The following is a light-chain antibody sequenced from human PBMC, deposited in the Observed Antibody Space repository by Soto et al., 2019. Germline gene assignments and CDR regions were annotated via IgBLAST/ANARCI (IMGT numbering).Light chain of an antibody. CDR2: DNN. CDR1: SSNIGNNY. Sequence: QCVLTQPPSVSAAPGQKVTISCSGSSSNIGNNYVSWYQHFPGTAPELLIYDNNKRPSGIPDRFSGSKSGTSATLGITGLQTGDEADYYCGTWDSLLSAVVFGGGTKLTVL. J-gene: IGLJ2*01. V-gene: IGLV1-51*01. CDR3: GTWDSLLSAVV.